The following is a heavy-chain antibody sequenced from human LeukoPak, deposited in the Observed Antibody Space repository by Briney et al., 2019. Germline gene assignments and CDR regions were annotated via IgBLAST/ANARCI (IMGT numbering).Heavy chain of an antibody. Sequence: ASVKVSCKASGYTFTGDYMHWVRQAPGQGLEWLGIINPSGGSTSYAQKFQGRVTMTRDTSTSTVYMELSSLRSEDTAVYYCARELVVPAANTHRPLFDYWGQGTLVTVSS. CDR1: GYTFTGDY. CDR3: ARELVVPAANTHRPLFDY. CDR2: INPSGGST. D-gene: IGHD2-2*01. V-gene: IGHV1-46*01. J-gene: IGHJ4*02.